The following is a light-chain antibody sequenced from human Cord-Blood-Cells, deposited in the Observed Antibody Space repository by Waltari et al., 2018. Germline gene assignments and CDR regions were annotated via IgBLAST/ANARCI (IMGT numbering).Light chain of an antibody. CDR1: SSDVGGYNY. Sequence: QSALTQPRSVSGSPGQSVTITCTGTSSDVGGYNYASWYKQHPGKAPKLMIYDVSKRPSGVPDRFSGSKSGNTASLTISGLQAEDEADYYCCSYAGSYTLVFGGGTKLTVL. CDR3: CSYAGSYTLV. J-gene: IGLJ2*01. V-gene: IGLV2-11*01. CDR2: DVS.